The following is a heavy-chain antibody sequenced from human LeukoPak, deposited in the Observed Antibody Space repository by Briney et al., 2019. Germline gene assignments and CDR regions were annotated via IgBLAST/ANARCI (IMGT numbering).Heavy chain of an antibody. CDR3: ARGLSVGRGVNKLYYFDY. Sequence: PGGSLRLSCAASGFNFSSYSMNWVRQAPGKGLEWIGTISYSGTTHDNPSLKSRVIISVDTSKKQFSLRLSSVTAADTAAYYCARGLSVGRGVNKLYYFDYWGQGPLVTVSS. V-gene: IGHV4-34*01. CDR1: GFNFSSYS. CDR2: ISYSGTT. D-gene: IGHD3-10*01. J-gene: IGHJ4*02.